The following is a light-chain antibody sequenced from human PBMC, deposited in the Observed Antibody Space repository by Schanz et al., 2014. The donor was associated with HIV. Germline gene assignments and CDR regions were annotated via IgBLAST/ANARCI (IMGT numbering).Light chain of an antibody. CDR2: DVT. CDR1: NSDIGGHDY. J-gene: IGLJ1*01. CDR3: CSYTSSSTYV. V-gene: IGLV2-14*03. Sequence: QSALTQPATVSGSPGQSITVSCTGTNSDIGGHDYVSWYQQHPGKAPKLIIYDVTNRPSGVSNRFSGSKSGNTASLTISGLQAEDEADYYCCSYTSSSTYVFGTGTKLTVL.